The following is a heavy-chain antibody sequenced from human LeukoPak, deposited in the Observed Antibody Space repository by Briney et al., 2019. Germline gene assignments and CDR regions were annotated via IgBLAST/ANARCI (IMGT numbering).Heavy chain of an antibody. CDR1: GYTFTSYY. Sequence: ASVKVSCTASGYTFTSYYMHWVRQAPGQGLEWMGIINPSGGSTSYAQKFQGRVTLTRDTSTSTVYMELSSLRSEDTAVYYCARDYHGSGSLTTFDYWGQGTLVTVSS. CDR3: ARDYHGSGSLTTFDY. V-gene: IGHV1-46*01. D-gene: IGHD3-10*01. CDR2: INPSGGST. J-gene: IGHJ4*02.